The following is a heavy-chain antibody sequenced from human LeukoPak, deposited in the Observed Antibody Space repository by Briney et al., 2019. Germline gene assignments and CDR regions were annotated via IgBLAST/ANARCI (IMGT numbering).Heavy chain of an antibody. J-gene: IGHJ6*03. V-gene: IGHV3-23*01. Sequence: GGTLRLSCAASGFTFSDYGMSWVRQAPGKGLEWVSTISDGGSITYYADSVKGRFTISRDNSKNTLYLQMNSLRAGDTAVYYCAKDAQDIVVVPAALIYYYYMDVWGKGTTVTISS. CDR3: AKDAQDIVVVPAALIYYYYMDV. D-gene: IGHD2-2*01. CDR2: ISDGGSIT. CDR1: GFTFSDYG.